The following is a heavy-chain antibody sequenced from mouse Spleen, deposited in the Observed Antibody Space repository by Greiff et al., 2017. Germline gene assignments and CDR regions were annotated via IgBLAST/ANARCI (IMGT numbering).Heavy chain of an antibody. CDR1: GFNIKDDY. Sequence: EVQLQQSGAELVRPGASVKLSCTASGFNIKDDYMHWVKQRPEQGLEWIGWIDPENGDTEYASKFQGKATITADTSSNTAYLQLSSLTSEDTAVYYCTTEGTLGDDYWGQGTTLTVSS. CDR3: TTEGTLGDDY. D-gene: IGHD3-3*01. V-gene: IGHV14-4*01. CDR2: IDPENGDT. J-gene: IGHJ2*01.